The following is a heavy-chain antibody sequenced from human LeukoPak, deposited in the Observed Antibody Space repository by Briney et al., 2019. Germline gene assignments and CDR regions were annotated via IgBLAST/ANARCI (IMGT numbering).Heavy chain of an antibody. V-gene: IGHV1-2*02. CDR3: ARGYHDSSDYEYFQH. D-gene: IGHD3-22*01. J-gene: IGHJ1*01. Sequence: ASVKVSFKASGYTFSGYYLHWVRQAPGQGREWMGWINPNSGGTNSAQKFQGRVTMTRDTSIITAYMELSRLRSDDTAVYFCARGYHDSSDYEYFQHWGQGTLVTVSS. CDR2: INPNSGGT. CDR1: GYTFSGYY.